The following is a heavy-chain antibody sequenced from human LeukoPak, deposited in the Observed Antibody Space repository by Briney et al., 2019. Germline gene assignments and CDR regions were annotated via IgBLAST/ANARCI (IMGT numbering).Heavy chain of an antibody. V-gene: IGHV4-39*07. D-gene: IGHD4-23*01. Sequence: SETLSLTCTVSGGSISSSSYYWGWIRQPPGKGLEWIGSIYYSGSTYYDPSLKSRVTISVDTSKNQFSLKLSSVTAADTAVYYCARDSAPYGALDGLRWQYYYYYGMDVWGQGTTVTVSS. CDR2: IYYSGST. J-gene: IGHJ6*02. CDR3: ARDSAPYGALDGLRWQYYYYYGMDV. CDR1: GGSISSSSYY.